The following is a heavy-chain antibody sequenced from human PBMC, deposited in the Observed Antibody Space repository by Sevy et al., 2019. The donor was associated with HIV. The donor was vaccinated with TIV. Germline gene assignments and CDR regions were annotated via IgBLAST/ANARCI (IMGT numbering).Heavy chain of an antibody. CDR1: GDSVSSNSAA. D-gene: IGHD3-22*01. CDR3: ARGTYYYDSSGYEDAFDI. CDR2: TYYRSKWYN. Sequence: SQTLSLTCAISGDSVSSNSAAWNWIRQSPSRGLEWLGRTYYRSKWYNDYAVSVKSRITINPDTSKNQFSLQLNSVTPEDTAVYYCARGTYYYDSSGYEDAFDIWGQGTMLTVSS. V-gene: IGHV6-1*01. J-gene: IGHJ3*02.